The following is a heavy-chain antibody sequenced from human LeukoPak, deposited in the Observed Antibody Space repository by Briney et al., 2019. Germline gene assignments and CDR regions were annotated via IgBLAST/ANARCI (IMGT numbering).Heavy chain of an antibody. D-gene: IGHD6-19*01. Sequence: GGSLRLSCAASGFTFSSYEMNWVRQAPGKGLEWVSHISSSSSYIYYADSVKGRFTISRDNAKNSLYLQMNSLRAEDTAVYYCARQWLVNGWGQGTLVTVSS. CDR3: ARQWLVNG. CDR2: ISSSSSYI. J-gene: IGHJ4*02. V-gene: IGHV3-21*05. CDR1: GFTFSSYE.